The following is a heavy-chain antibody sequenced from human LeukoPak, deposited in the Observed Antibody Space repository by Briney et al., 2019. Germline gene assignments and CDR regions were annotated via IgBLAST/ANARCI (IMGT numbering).Heavy chain of an antibody. V-gene: IGHV3-23*01. CDR1: GFTFSSYA. Sequence: GGSLRLSCAASGFTFSSYAMSWVRQAPGKGLEWVSAISGSGGSTYYADSVKGRFTISRDNSKNTLYLQMDSLKIEDTAVYYCTTDRYYDNSELQFQHWGQGTLVTVSS. CDR3: TTDRYYDNSELQFQH. CDR2: ISGSGGST. J-gene: IGHJ1*01. D-gene: IGHD3-22*01.